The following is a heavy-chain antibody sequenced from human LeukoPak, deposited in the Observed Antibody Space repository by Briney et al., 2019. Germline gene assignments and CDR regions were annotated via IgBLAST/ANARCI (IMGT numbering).Heavy chain of an antibody. J-gene: IGHJ4*02. CDR3: ARSPRERFRPGIAVAGNNYYFDY. V-gene: IGHV3-74*01. Sequence: PGGSLRLSCAASGFTFSSYWMHWVRQAPGKGLVWVSRINSDGSSTSYADSVKGRFTISRDNAKNTLYLQMNSLRAEDTAVYYCARSPRERFRPGIAVAGNNYYFDYWGQGTLVTVSS. CDR2: INSDGSST. D-gene: IGHD6-19*01. CDR1: GFTFSSYW.